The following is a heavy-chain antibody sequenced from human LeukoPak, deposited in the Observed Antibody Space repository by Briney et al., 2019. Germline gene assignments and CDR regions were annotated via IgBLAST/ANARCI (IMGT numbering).Heavy chain of an antibody. Sequence: SETLSLTCTVSGGSISSYYWSWIRQPPGKGLERIGYIYYSGSTNYNPSLKSRVTISVDTSKNQFSLKLSSVTAADTAVYYCARRGPVTTPYYYYYMDVWGKGTTVTVSS. V-gene: IGHV4-59*08. CDR1: GGSISSYY. D-gene: IGHD4-17*01. J-gene: IGHJ6*03. CDR2: IYYSGST. CDR3: ARRGPVTTPYYYYYMDV.